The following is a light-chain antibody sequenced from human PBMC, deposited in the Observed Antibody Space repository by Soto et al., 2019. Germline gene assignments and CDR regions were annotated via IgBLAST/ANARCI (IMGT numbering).Light chain of an antibody. CDR1: QDISNY. Sequence: DIQMTQSPSSLSASVGDRVTITCQASQDISNYLNWYQQKPGKAPKLLIYDVSDLEPGVPSRFSGSGSGTDFTFTISSLQPEDLGTYYCQQYDDLPLTFGGGTKVEIK. J-gene: IGKJ4*01. V-gene: IGKV1-33*01. CDR3: QQYDDLPLT. CDR2: DVS.